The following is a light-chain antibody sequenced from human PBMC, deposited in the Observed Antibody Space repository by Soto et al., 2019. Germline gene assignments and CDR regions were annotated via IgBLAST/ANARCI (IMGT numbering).Light chain of an antibody. CDR2: QAS. J-gene: IGKJ1*01. V-gene: IGKV1-5*03. CDR1: QSISGW. Sequence: DIQMTQSPSTLSASVGDRVTITCRASQSISGWLAWYQQKPGKAPKVLIYQASTLESGVPSRFSGSGSGTEFTLTIGSLQPDDFATYYCHQYNTYPWTFGQGTIVESK. CDR3: HQYNTYPWT.